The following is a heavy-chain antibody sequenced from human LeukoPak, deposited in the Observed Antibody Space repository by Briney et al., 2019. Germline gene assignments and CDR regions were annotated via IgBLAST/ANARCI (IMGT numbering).Heavy chain of an antibody. J-gene: IGHJ4*02. Sequence: GGSLRLSCAASGFTFSSYAMSWVRQAPGKGLEWVSAISGSGGSTYYADSVKGRFTISRDNSENTLYLQMNSLRAEDTAVYYCAKVSRVATIGDYWGQGTLVTVSS. CDR3: AKVSRVATIGDY. CDR2: ISGSGGST. V-gene: IGHV3-23*01. D-gene: IGHD5-12*01. CDR1: GFTFSSYA.